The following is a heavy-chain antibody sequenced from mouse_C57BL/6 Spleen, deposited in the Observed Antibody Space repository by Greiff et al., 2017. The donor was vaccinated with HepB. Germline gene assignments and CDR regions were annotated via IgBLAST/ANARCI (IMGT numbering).Heavy chain of an antibody. CDR2: LSNLAYSI. D-gene: IGHD1-1*01. V-gene: IGHV5-15*01. CDR3: ARRGGSSDWYFDV. J-gene: IGHJ1*03. Sequence: EVQLVESGGGLVQPGGSLKLSCAASGFTFSDYGMAWVRQAPRKGPEWVAFLSNLAYSIYYADTVTGRFTISRENAKNTLYLEMSSLRSEDTAMYYCARRGGSSDWYFDVWGTGTTVTVSS. CDR1: GFTFSDYG.